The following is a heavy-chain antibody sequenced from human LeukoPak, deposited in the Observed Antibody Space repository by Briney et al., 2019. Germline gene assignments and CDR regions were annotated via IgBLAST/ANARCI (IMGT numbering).Heavy chain of an antibody. CDR1: GFTFSSYA. V-gene: IGHV3-48*03. CDR3: ASATAALGY. D-gene: IGHD6-13*01. CDR2: ISKSGVTI. J-gene: IGHJ4*02. Sequence: GGSLRLSCATSGFTFSSYAMNWVRQAPGKGLEWVAYISKSGVTIYHADSVKGRFTISRDNAKNSLYLQMDSLRAEDTAVYYCASATAALGYWGQGTLVTVSS.